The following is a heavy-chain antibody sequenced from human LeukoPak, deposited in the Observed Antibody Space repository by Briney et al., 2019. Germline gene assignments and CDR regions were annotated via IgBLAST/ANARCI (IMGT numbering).Heavy chain of an antibody. J-gene: IGHJ4*02. Sequence: PSETLSLTCTVSGGSLSSSSYYWGWIRQPPGKGLEWIGSIYYSGSTYYNPSLKSRVTISVDTSKNQFSLKLSSVTAADTAVYYCARHWGSSGWGGYWGQGTLVTDSS. D-gene: IGHD6-19*01. CDR3: ARHWGSSGWGGY. CDR2: IYYSGST. CDR1: GGSLSSSSYY. V-gene: IGHV4-39*01.